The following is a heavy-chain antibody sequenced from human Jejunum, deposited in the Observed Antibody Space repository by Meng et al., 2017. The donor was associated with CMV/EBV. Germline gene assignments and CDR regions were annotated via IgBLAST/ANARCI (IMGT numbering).Heavy chain of an antibody. J-gene: IGHJ4*02. CDR2: IYTRYNT. Sequence: QGSGQELVNVTESLSSPCTVSSGSINNHYWSWIRQAPGKGLEWIGRIYTRYNTNYNPSRKSRVTMSIDPSKNQFSLNLDSVTAADTAVYYCARGPGESTGEGFDYWGQGTLVTVSS. V-gene: IGHV4-4*07. D-gene: IGHD3-10*01. CDR3: ARGPGESTGEGFDY. CDR1: SGSINNHY.